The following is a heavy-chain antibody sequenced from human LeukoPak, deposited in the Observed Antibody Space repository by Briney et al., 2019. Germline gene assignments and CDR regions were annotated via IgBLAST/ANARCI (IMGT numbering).Heavy chain of an antibody. J-gene: IGHJ4*02. CDR2: INPNSADT. V-gene: IGHV1-2*02. CDR3: ARGPGDYDFDY. D-gene: IGHD4-17*01. Sequence: GASVRVSCKASGYTFTGYFIQWVRQAPGQGLEWMGWINPNSADTNYAQNFQGRVTMTRDTSITTAYMEVSSLRSDDTAVYCCARGPGDYDFDYWGQGTLVTVSS. CDR1: GYTFTGYF.